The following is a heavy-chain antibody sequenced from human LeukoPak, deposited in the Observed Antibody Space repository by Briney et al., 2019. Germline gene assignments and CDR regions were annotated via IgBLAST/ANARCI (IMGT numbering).Heavy chain of an antibody. CDR1: GFTFSDYY. J-gene: IGHJ4*02. D-gene: IGHD5-18*01. Sequence: PGGSLRLSCAASGFTFSDYYMSWIRQAPGKGLEWVSYISSSGSTIYYADSVKGRFTISRDNAKNSLYLQMNSLRSEDTAVYSCARDPGSYGPSYYFDYWGQGTLVTVSS. V-gene: IGHV3-11*01. CDR3: ARDPGSYGPSYYFDY. CDR2: ISSSGSTI.